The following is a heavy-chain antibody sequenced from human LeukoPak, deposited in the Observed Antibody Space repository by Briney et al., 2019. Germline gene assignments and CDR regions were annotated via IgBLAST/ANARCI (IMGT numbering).Heavy chain of an antibody. CDR2: ISYDGSNK. Sequence: GGSLRLSCAASGFTFSSYAMHWVRQAPGKGREWVAVISYDGSNKYYADSVKGRFTISRDNSKNTLYLQMNSLRAEDTAVYYCARQYYYGMDVWGQGTTVTVSS. CDR3: ARQYYYGMDV. J-gene: IGHJ6*02. V-gene: IGHV3-30-3*01. CDR1: GFTFSSYA.